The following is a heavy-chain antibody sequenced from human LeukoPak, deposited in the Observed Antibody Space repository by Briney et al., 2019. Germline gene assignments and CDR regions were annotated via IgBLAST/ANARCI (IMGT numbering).Heavy chain of an antibody. CDR3: ARGRARYGMDV. V-gene: IGHV1-8*01. J-gene: IGHJ6*02. Sequence: ASVTVSCKASSDTFTNYDINWVRQAAGQGLEWMGWMNPNSGKSGHAQKFQGKVTMTRNTSISTAYMEVSSLRSEDTVVYYCARGRARYGMDVWGQGTTVTVSS. CDR1: SDTFTNYD. CDR2: MNPNSGKS.